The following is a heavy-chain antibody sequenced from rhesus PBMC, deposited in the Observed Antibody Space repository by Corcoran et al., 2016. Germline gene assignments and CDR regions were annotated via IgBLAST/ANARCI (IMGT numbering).Heavy chain of an antibody. D-gene: IGHD2-21*01. CDR1: GYSISSGYD. Sequence: QVQLQESGPGVVKPSETLSLTCAVSGYSISSGYDWSWIRQPPGKGLEWIGYIYGSSGSTNYNPSLKNRVTISKDTSKNRFSLKLSSVTAADTAVYYCAREVMVVPTYYFDSWGQGVLVTVSS. CDR3: AREVMVVPTYYFDS. J-gene: IGHJ4*01. V-gene: IGHV4-76*01. CDR2: IYGSSGST.